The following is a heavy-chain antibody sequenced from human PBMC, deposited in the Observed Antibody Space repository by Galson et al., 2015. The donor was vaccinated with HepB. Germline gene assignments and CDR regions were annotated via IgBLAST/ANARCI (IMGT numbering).Heavy chain of an antibody. J-gene: IGHJ6*02. D-gene: IGHD5-12*01. V-gene: IGHV4-34*01. CDR3: ARTRYSGYAKARDYYYGMDV. CDR2: INHSGST. CDR1: GGSFSGYY. Sequence: SETLSLTCAVYGGSFSGYYWSWIRQPPGKGLEWIGEINHSGSTNYNPSLKSRVTISVDTSKNQFSLKLSSVTAADTAVYYCARTRYSGYAKARDYYYGMDVWGQGTTVTVSS.